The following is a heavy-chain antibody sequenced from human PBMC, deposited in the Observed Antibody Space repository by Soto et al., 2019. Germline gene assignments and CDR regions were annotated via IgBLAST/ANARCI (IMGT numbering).Heavy chain of an antibody. CDR3: ARALWWELPEPYFDC. CDR2: IYYSGST. V-gene: IGHV4-31*03. J-gene: IGHJ4*02. CDR1: GGSISSVGNY. Sequence: QVQLQESGPGLVKPSQPLFLTCTVSGGSISSVGNYWSWIRQHPGKGLEWIGYIYYSGSTYYNASLKSRVTLSVDTSKNQFSLKLSSVTAADTAIYYCARALWWELPEPYFDCWGQGTLVTVSS. D-gene: IGHD1-26*01.